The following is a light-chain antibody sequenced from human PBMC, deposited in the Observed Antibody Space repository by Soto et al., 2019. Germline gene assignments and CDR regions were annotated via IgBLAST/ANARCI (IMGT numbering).Light chain of an antibody. CDR2: GAS. Sequence: EIVMTQSPAALSVSPGERATLSCRASQSVSNNYLAWYQQKPGQAPRLLIYGASNRATGIPARFSGSGSGTDFTLTISSLEPEDFAVYYCQQRRNWPLTSGGGTMVDIK. J-gene: IGKJ4*01. CDR1: QSVSNNY. CDR3: QQRRNWPLT. V-gene: IGKV3-11*01.